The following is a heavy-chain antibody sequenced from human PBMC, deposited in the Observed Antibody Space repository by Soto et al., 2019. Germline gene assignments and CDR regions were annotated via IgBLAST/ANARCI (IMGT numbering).Heavy chain of an antibody. CDR1: GGSVSSGGYS. J-gene: IGHJ3*02. CDR3: ASIPDALDI. CDR2: VYHSGSA. Sequence: SETLSLTCAVSGGSVSSGGYSWSWIRQPPGKGLEWIGFVYHSGSAYYNPSLRSRVTISVDRSKNQFSLRLSSVTAADTAVYYCASIPDALDIWGHGTMVTVSS. D-gene: IGHD2-2*02. V-gene: IGHV4-30-2*01.